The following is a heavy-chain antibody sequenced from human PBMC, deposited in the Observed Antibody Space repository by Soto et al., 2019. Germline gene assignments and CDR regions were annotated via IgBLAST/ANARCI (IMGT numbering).Heavy chain of an antibody. J-gene: IGHJ5*02. D-gene: IGHD3-16*01. CDR3: VREGGDKRFHP. CDR2: IYYSGST. Sequence: QVQLQESGPGLVKPSQTLSLTCTVSGGSISSGDYYWSWIRQPPGKGLEWIGYIYYSGSTFYNPSLKKRVTKSLDTAKIQCSLKLSSVTAADTDVYYCVREGGDKRFHPWGQGTLVTVSS. CDR1: GGSISSGDYY. V-gene: IGHV4-30-4*01.